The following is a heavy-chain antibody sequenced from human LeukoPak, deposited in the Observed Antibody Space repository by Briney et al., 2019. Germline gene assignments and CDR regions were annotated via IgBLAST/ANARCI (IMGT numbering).Heavy chain of an antibody. CDR1: GYTFTSYA. D-gene: IGHD6-13*01. CDR2: IIPILGIA. CDR3: AREMSSSWSLDY. V-gene: IGHV1-69*04. J-gene: IGHJ4*02. Sequence: SVKVSCKASGYTFTSYAISWVRQAPGQGLEWMGRIIPILGIANYAQKSQGRVMITADKSTSTAYMELSSLRSEDTAVYYCAREMSSSWSLDYWGQGTLVTVSS.